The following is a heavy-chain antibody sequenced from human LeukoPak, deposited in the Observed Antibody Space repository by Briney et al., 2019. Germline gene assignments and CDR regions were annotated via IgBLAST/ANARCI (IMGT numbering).Heavy chain of an antibody. CDR1: GGSISSSSYY. V-gene: IGHV4-39*07. J-gene: IGHJ4*02. Sequence: SETLSLTCTVSGGSISSSSYYWGWIRQPPGKGLEWIGSLYYSGSTYYNPSLKSRVTISVDTSKNQFSLKLSSVTAADTAVYYCARGAIWYYGWSSGYYYYWGQGTLVTVSS. CDR3: ARGAIWYYGWSSGYYYY. CDR2: LYYSGST. D-gene: IGHD3-22*01.